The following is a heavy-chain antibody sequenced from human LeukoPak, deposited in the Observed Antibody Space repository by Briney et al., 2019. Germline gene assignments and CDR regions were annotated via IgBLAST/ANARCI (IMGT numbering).Heavy chain of an antibody. CDR2: ISYDGSNK. CDR1: GFTFSSYG. Sequence: PGGSLRLSCAASGFTFSSYGMHWVHQAPGKGLEWVAVISYDGSNKYYADSVKGRFTISRDNSKNTLYLQMNSLRAEDTAVYYCARGIEWDQLLFQPNYGMDVWGQGTTVTVSS. V-gene: IGHV3-30*03. D-gene: IGHD2-2*01. CDR3: ARGIEWDQLLFQPNYGMDV. J-gene: IGHJ6*02.